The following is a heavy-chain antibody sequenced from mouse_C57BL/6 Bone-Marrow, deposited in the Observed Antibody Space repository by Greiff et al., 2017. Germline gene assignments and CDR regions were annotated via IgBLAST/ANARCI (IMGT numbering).Heavy chain of an antibody. D-gene: IGHD1-1*01. CDR1: GYTFTSYW. V-gene: IGHV1-52*01. CDR2: IDPSDSET. CDR3: AKALYYGSGYGYFDV. Sequence: QVQLQQPGAELVRPGSSVKLSCKASGYTFTSYWMHWVKQRPIQGLEWIGNIDPSDSETHYNQKFKDKATLTVDKSSSTAYMQLSSLTSEDSAVYYCAKALYYGSGYGYFDVWGTGTTVTVSS. J-gene: IGHJ1*03.